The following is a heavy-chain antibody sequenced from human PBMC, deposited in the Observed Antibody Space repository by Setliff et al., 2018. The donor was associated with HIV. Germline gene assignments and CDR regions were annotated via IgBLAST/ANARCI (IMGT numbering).Heavy chain of an antibody. CDR1: GDSISSYY. Sequence: SETLSLTCTVSGDSISSYYWSWIRQPPGRGLEWIGYIYTSGITDYNPSLKSRVTISGDTSKNQFSLKLSSVTAADTAVYYCAGDRRGYYYGSGSCYMDVWGTGTTVTVSS. V-gene: IGHV4-4*08. CDR2: IYTSGIT. J-gene: IGHJ6*03. D-gene: IGHD3-10*01. CDR3: AGDRRGYYYGSGSCYMDV.